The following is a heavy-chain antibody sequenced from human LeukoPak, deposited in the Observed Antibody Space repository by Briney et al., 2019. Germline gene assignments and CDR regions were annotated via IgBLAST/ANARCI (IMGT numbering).Heavy chain of an antibody. J-gene: IGHJ6*02. CDR2: ISGSGDNT. D-gene: IGHD3-10*01. Sequence: PGGSLRLSCAASGFTFSSYAMSWVRQAPGKGLEWVSAISGSGDNTYYADSVKGRFTISRDNSKNTLYLQMNSLRAEDTAVYYCARDFGSGSYPSLYYYYGMDVWGQGTTVTVSS. CDR1: GFTFSSYA. CDR3: ARDFGSGSYPSLYYYYGMDV. V-gene: IGHV3-23*01.